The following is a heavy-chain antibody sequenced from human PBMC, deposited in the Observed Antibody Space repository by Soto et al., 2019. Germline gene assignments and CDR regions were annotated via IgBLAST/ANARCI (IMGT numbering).Heavy chain of an antibody. V-gene: IGHV3-9*01. D-gene: IGHD2-2*01. CDR2: ISWNSGSK. CDR1: GFTFDDYA. CDR3: AKGGQLLSEGGGY. J-gene: IGHJ4*02. Sequence: EVQLVESGGGLVQPGRSLRLSCAASGFTFDDYAMHWVRQAPGKGLEWVSGISWNSGSKGYADSVKGRFTISRDNAKNSLYLQMNSLRAEDTALYYCAKGGQLLSEGGGYWGQGTLVTVSS.